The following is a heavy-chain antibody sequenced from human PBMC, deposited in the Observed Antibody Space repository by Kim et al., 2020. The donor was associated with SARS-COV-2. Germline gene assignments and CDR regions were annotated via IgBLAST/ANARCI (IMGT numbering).Heavy chain of an antibody. D-gene: IGHD4-17*01. Sequence: GESLKISCKGSGYSFTSYWIGWVRQMPGKGLEWMGIIYPGDSDTRYSPSFQGQVTISADKSISTAYLQWSSLKASDTAMYYCAGSLPDYGDSNGAFDIWGQGTMVTVSS. CDR2: IYPGDSDT. V-gene: IGHV5-51*01. CDR1: GYSFTSYW. J-gene: IGHJ3*02. CDR3: AGSLPDYGDSNGAFDI.